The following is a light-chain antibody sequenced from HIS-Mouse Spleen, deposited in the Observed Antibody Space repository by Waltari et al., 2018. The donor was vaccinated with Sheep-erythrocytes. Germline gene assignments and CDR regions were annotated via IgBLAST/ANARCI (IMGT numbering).Light chain of an antibody. J-gene: IGLJ1*01. Sequence: QSALTQPRSVSGSAGQSVTISCTGTSSDVGGYNYVYGYQQHPGKAPKLMIYDVSKRPSGVPDRFSGSKSGNTASLTISGLQAEDEADYYCCSYAGSYNHVFATGPKVTVL. CDR1: SSDVGGYNY. CDR2: DVS. CDR3: CSYAGSYNHV. V-gene: IGLV2-11*01.